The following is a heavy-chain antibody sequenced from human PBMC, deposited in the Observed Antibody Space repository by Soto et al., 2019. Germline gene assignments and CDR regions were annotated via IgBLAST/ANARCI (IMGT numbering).Heavy chain of an antibody. CDR3: AGWGGGWLLLWLLYY. CDR2: IIPILGIA. J-gene: IGHJ6*01. Sequence: GASVKVSCKASGGTFSSYTISWVRRAPGQGLDWMGRIIPILGIANYAKKFQGRVTIPADKSTITAYMELRSWRYEDTDVYYCAGWGGGWLLLWLLYY. V-gene: IGHV1-69*02. D-gene: IGHD3-22*01. CDR1: GGTFSSYT.